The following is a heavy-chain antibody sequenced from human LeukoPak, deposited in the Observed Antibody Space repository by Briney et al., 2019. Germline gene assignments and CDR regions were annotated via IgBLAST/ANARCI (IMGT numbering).Heavy chain of an antibody. D-gene: IGHD2-2*01. V-gene: IGHV4-59*01. CDR1: GGSISSYY. Sequence: SETLSLTCTVSGGSISSYYWSWIRQPPGKGLEWIGYIYYSGSTNYNPSLKSRVTISVDTSKNQFSLKLNSVTAADTAVYYCARSVVPAASGINWFDPWGQGTLVTVSS. J-gene: IGHJ5*02. CDR2: IYYSGST. CDR3: ARSVVPAASGINWFDP.